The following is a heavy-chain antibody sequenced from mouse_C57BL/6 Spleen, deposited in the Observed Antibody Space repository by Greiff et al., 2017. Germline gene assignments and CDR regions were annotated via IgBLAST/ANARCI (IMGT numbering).Heavy chain of an antibody. D-gene: IGHD2-2*01. V-gene: IGHV1-69*01. J-gene: IGHJ4*01. CDR3: ACYGCGGYYAMDY. Sequence: VQLQQSGAELVMPGASVKLSCKASGYTFTSYWMHWVKQRPGQGLEWIGEIDPSDSYTNYNQKFKGKSTLTVDKSSSAAYVQLSSLTSEDSAVWYCACYGCGGYYAMDYWGQGTSVTVSS. CDR2: IDPSDSYT. CDR1: GYTFTSYW.